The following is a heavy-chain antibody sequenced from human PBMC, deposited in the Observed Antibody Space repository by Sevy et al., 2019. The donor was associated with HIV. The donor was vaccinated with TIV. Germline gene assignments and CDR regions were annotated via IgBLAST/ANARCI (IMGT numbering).Heavy chain of an antibody. CDR2: IYYIGNN. J-gene: IGHJ4*02. CDR1: GDSIGDHY. CDR3: ATVRPYNTGWGGFDY. D-gene: IGHD6-19*01. Sequence: SETLSLTCTVSGDSIGDHYWSWIRQPPGKGLEWIGYIYYIGNNAYNPSLRSRVTISGDTSKNQFSLKLSSVTAADTAVYYCATVRPYNTGWGGFDYWGQVILVTVSS. V-gene: IGHV4-59*11.